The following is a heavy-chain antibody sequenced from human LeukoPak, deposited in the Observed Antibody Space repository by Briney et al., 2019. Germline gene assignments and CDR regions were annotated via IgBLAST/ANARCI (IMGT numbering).Heavy chain of an antibody. D-gene: IGHD5-24*01. CDR2: MNPNSGNT. CDR1: GYTFTSYD. V-gene: IGHV1-8*01. Sequence: ASVKVSCKASGYTFTSYDISWVRQATGQGLEWMGWMNPNSGNTGYAQKFQGRVTMTRNTSISTAYMELSSLRSEDTAVYYCARWVEVKDGAFDIWGQGAMVTVSS. J-gene: IGHJ3*02. CDR3: ARWVEVKDGAFDI.